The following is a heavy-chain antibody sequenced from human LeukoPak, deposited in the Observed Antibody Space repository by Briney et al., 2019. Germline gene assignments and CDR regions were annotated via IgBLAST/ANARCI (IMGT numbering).Heavy chain of an antibody. V-gene: IGHV4-34*01. J-gene: IGHJ5*02. Sequence: PSETLSLTCAVYGGSFSGYYWSWIRQPPGKGLEWIGEINHSGSTNYNPSLKSRVTISVDTSKNQFSLKLSSVTAADTAVYYCARGLGLPHFFDPWGQGTLVTVSS. D-gene: IGHD1-7*01. CDR3: ARGLGLPHFFDP. CDR1: GGSFSGYY. CDR2: INHSGST.